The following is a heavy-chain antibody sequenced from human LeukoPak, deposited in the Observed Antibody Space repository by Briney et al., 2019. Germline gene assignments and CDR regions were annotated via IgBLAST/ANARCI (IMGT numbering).Heavy chain of an antibody. J-gene: IGHJ5*02. V-gene: IGHV4-59*08. CDR3: ARHGDYGSGSNTNWFDP. Sequence: SETLSLTCTVSGGSISSYYWSWIRQPPGKGLEWIGYIYYSGSTNYNPSLKSRVTISVDTSKNQFSLKLSSVPAADTAVYYCARHGDYGSGSNTNWFDPWGQGTLVTVSS. CDR1: GGSISSYY. CDR2: IYYSGST. D-gene: IGHD3-10*01.